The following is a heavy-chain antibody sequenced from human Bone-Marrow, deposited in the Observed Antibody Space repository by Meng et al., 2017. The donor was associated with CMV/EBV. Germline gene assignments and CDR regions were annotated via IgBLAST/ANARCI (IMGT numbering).Heavy chain of an antibody. CDR3: ARVNNDFYDFWNGYLDI. Sequence: GESLKISCAASGFTFGTYGMHWVRQAPGMGLEWVSSISSRGTYIYYADSLKGRFTISRDNAKNSLSLQMNSLRAEDTAVYYSARVNNDFYDFWNGYLDIWGQGTLVTVSS. D-gene: IGHD3-3*01. CDR1: GFTFGTYG. V-gene: IGHV3-21*01. CDR2: ISSRGTYI. J-gene: IGHJ4*02.